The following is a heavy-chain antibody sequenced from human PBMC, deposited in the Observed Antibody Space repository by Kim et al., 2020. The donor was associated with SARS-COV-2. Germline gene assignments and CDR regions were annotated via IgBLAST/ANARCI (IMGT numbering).Heavy chain of an antibody. CDR2: INTNTGNP. D-gene: IGHD3-3*01. J-gene: IGHJ5*02. Sequence: ASVKVSCKASGYTFTSYAMNWVRQAPGQGLDWMGWINTNTGNPTYAQGFTGRFVFSLDTSVSTAYLQIRSLKAEDTAVYYCARGSGITIFGVDLGWFDPWGQGTLVTVSS. V-gene: IGHV7-4-1*02. CDR3: ARGSGITIFGVDLGWFDP. CDR1: GYTFTSYA.